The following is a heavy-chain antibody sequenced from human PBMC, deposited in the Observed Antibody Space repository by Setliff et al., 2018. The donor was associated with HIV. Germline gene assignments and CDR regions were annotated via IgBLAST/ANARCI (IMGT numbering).Heavy chain of an antibody. Sequence: ASVKVSCKASGYTFIGDYMHWVRQAPGQGLEWMGWINPNSGGTNFAQKFQGRITMTRDTSISPAYMELSRLRSDDTAVYYCARGGLATGAFDIWGQGTMVTVSS. J-gene: IGHJ3*02. V-gene: IGHV1-2*02. CDR1: GYTFIGDY. D-gene: IGHD5-12*01. CDR3: ARGGLATGAFDI. CDR2: INPNSGGT.